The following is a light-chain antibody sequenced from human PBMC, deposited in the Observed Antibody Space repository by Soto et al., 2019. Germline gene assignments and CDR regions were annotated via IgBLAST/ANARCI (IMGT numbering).Light chain of an antibody. CDR1: SSNIGAGSD. CDR2: GNT. V-gene: IGLV1-40*01. J-gene: IGLJ1*01. Sequence: QSVLTQPPSVSAAPGQKVTISCSGSSSNIGAGSDVHWYHQLPGTAPKLLIYGNTNRPSCVPDRFSGSKSCTSSSLAIAGLHTEDEGDYYCQTYDSSLSGLYVFGTGTKVTV. CDR3: QTYDSSLSGLYV.